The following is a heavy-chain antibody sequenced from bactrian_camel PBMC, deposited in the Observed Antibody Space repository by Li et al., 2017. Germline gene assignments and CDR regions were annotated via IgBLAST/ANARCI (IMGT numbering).Heavy chain of an antibody. CDR3: AGAPLVHSPLEPYEYNY. Sequence: HVQLVESGGGLVQPGGSLRLSCAASGYAYNSNCMGWFRQAPGKERERVASIDSGGTTRYADSVKGRFTISKDKDKNILYLHMNNLKVEDTSMYYCAGAPLVHSPLEPYEYNYWGQGTQVTVS. D-gene: IGHD6*01. CDR2: IDSGGTT. CDR1: GYAYNSNC. V-gene: IGHV3S53*01. J-gene: IGHJ4*01.